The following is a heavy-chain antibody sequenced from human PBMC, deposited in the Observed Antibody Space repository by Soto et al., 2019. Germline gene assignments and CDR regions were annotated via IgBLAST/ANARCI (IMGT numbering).Heavy chain of an antibody. J-gene: IGHJ6*02. D-gene: IGHD2-2*01. CDR2: IIPISGTA. CDR3: ARSQGSSTSLEIYYYYYYGMDA. CDR1: GGTFSSYA. V-gene: IGHV1-69*01. Sequence: QVQLVQSGAEVKKPWSSVKVSCKASGGTFSSYAISWVRQAPGQGLEWMGGIIPISGTANYEQKYQGRVTITAYESTSTAYMELSSLRSQDTAVYYCARSQGSSTSLEIYYYYYYGMDAWGQGTTVTVSS.